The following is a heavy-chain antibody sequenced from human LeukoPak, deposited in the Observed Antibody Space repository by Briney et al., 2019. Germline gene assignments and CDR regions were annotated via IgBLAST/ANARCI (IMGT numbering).Heavy chain of an antibody. CDR1: GFTFRNYV. CDR3: AKEGRSLQTY. D-gene: IGHD5-24*01. CDR2: TSSDLNVK. V-gene: IGHV3-30*18. Sequence: PGGSLRLSCAASGFTFRNYVIHWVRQAPGKGLEWVAVTSSDLNVKSYADSVKGRFTISRDNAKNSLYLQMNSLRVEDTAVYYCAKEGRSLQTYWGQGTLVTVSS. J-gene: IGHJ4*02.